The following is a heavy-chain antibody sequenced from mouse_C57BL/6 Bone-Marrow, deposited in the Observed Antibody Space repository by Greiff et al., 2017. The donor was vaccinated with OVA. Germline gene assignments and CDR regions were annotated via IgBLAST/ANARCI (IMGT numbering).Heavy chain of an antibody. CDR2: IYPGDGDT. J-gene: IGHJ3*01. D-gene: IGHD2-4*01. CDR3: ARSRDYDSSFAY. V-gene: IGHV1-82*01. CDR1: GYAFSSSW. Sequence: QVQLQQSGPELVKPGASVKISCKGSGYAFSSSWMNWVKQRPGKGLEWIGRIYPGDGDTNYNGKFKGKATLTADKSSSTAYMQLSSLTSEDSAVYFCARSRDYDSSFAYWGQGTLVTVSA.